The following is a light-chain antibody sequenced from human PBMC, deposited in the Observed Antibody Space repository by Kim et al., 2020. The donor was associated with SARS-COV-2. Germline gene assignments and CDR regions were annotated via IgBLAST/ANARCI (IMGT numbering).Light chain of an antibody. J-gene: IGLJ3*02. CDR1: SSNIGAGYD. Sequence: SATISCTGTSSNIGAGYDAHWYQQLPGTAPKLLIFGNSKRPSGVPDRISGSKSGTSASLAITGLQAEDEADYYCQSFDSSLSGPVFGGGTQLTVL. CDR2: GNS. V-gene: IGLV1-40*01. CDR3: QSFDSSLSGPV.